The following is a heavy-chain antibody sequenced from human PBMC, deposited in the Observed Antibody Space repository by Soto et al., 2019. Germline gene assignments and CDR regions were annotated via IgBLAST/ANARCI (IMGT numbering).Heavy chain of an antibody. CDR1: GFTFSSYA. V-gene: IGHV3-23*01. D-gene: IGHD2-2*02. CDR2: ITASGGST. J-gene: IGHJ4*02. Sequence: GGSLRLSCAASGFTFSSYAMSWVRQAPGKGLEWVSGITASGGSTPYADSVKGRFTISRGNSKNTLYLQMNSLRAEDTAVYYCAHTQGIVLVPAAIWYWGQGTLVTVSS. CDR3: AHTQGIVLVPAAIWY.